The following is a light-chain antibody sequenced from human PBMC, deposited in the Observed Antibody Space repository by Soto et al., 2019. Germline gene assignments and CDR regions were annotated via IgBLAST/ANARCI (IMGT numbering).Light chain of an antibody. CDR3: SSFTRSTIGHVV. Sequence: QSALTQPASVSGSPGQSITISCTGTSSDVGGYNYVSWYLQHPGKAPKLMIYDVSNRPSGVSNRFSGSKSGNTASLTISRLQAEDEDDYYCSSFTRSTIGHVVFGGGTKVTVL. CDR1: SSDVGGYNY. V-gene: IGLV2-14*01. CDR2: DVS. J-gene: IGLJ2*01.